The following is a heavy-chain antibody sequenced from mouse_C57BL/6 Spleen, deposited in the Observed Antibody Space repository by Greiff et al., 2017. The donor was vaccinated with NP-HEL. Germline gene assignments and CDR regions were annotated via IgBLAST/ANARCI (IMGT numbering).Heavy chain of an antibody. CDR3: TRSDSRYFDY. V-gene: IGHV5-9-1*02. CDR2: ISSGGDYI. J-gene: IGHJ2*01. Sequence: EVMLVESGEGLVKPGGSLKLSCAASGFTFSSYDMSWVRQTPEKRLEWVAYISSGGDYIYYADNVKGRFTISRDNDRNTLYLQMSSLKSEDTAMYYCTRSDSRYFDYWGQGTTLTVSS. CDR1: GFTFSSYD. D-gene: IGHD6-1*01.